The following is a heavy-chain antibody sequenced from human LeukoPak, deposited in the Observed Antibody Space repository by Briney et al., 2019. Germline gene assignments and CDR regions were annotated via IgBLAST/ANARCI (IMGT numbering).Heavy chain of an antibody. J-gene: IGHJ4*02. CDR1: GGSINSNTYY. V-gene: IGHV4-61*02. D-gene: IGHD3-22*01. CDR2: FYTSGTT. CDR3: ARDYYDSSGYYHLFDY. Sequence: PSQTLSLTCTVSGGSINSNTYYWSWIRQPAGKGLEWIGRFYTSGTTHSNPSLESRVTISVDTSKNQFSLKLSSVTAADTAVYYCARDYYDSSGYYHLFDYWGQGTLVTVSS.